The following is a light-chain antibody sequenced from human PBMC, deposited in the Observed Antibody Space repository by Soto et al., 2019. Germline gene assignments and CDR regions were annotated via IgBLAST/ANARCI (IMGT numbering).Light chain of an antibody. CDR1: QSVSTN. Sequence: EIVMTQSPVTLSVSPGERATLSCRASQSVSTNLAWYQQKPGQAPRLLIYGASTRATDIPARFSGSGSGTEFTLSISGLQSEDLAVYYCQQYNNWPPYTFGQGTKLEIK. J-gene: IGKJ2*01. CDR2: GAS. V-gene: IGKV3-15*01. CDR3: QQYNNWPPYT.